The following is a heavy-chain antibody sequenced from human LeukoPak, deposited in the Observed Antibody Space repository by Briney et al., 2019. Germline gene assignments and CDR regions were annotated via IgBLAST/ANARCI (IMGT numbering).Heavy chain of an antibody. CDR1: GGSISSDNW. Sequence: PSGTLSLTCAVSGGSISSDNWWSWVRQPPGKGLEWIGEIYHSGSTYYNPSLKSRVTISVDTSKNQFSLKLSSVTAADTAVYYCARALGSGGYDWRGYYFDYWGQGTLVTVSS. D-gene: IGHD5-12*01. J-gene: IGHJ4*02. CDR3: ARALGSGGYDWRGYYFDY. V-gene: IGHV4-4*02. CDR2: IYHSGST.